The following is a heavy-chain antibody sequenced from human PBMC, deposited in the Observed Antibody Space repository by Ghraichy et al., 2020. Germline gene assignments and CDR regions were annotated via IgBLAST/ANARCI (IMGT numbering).Heavy chain of an antibody. J-gene: IGHJ6*02. V-gene: IGHV4-34*01. Sequence: SETLSLTCAVYGGSFSGYYWTWIRQPPGKGLEWIGEINHSGSVNYNPSLKSRVTMSVDTSKNQFSLKLTSVTAADTAVYYCARGGEITYYYYGMDVWDQGTTVTVSS. CDR3: ARGGEITYYYYGMDV. D-gene: IGHD7-27*01. CDR2: INHSGSV. CDR1: GGSFSGYY.